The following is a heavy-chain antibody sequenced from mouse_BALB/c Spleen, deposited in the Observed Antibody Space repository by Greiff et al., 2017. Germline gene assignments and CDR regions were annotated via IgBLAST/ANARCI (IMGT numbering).Heavy chain of an antibody. Sequence: EVKLMESGAELVKPGASVKLSCTASGFSIKDTYMHWVKQRPEQGLEWIGRIDPANGNTKYDPKFQGKATITADTSSNTAYLQLSSLTSEDTAVYYCARGGGITTAWFAYWGQGTLVTVSA. J-gene: IGHJ3*01. CDR2: IDPANGNT. V-gene: IGHV14-3*02. CDR1: GFSIKDTY. D-gene: IGHD2-4*01. CDR3: ARGGGITTAWFAY.